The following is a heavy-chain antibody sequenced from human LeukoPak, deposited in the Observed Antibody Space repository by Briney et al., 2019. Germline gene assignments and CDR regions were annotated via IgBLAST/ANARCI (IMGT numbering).Heavy chain of an antibody. CDR1: GGTFSSYA. CDR2: IIPIFGTA. J-gene: IGHJ5*02. CDR3: ARERNKWLSKRVYSFDP. V-gene: IGHV1-69*13. Sequence: SVKVSCKASGGTFSSYAISWVRQAPGQGREWMGGIIPIFGTANYAQKFQGRVTITADESTSTAYMELSSPRSEDTAVYYCARERNKWLSKRVYSFDPWGQGTLVTVSS. D-gene: IGHD3-22*01.